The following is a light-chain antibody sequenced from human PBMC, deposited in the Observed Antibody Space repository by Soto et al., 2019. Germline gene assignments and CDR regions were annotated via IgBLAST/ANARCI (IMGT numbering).Light chain of an antibody. CDR3: QQRSNGPPYT. CDR2: DAS. J-gene: IGKJ2*01. CDR1: QSVSSY. V-gene: IGKV3-11*01. Sequence: EIVLTQSPATLSLSPGERATLSCRASQSVSSYLAWYQQKPGQAPRLLIYDASNRATGIPARFSGSGSGTDFTLTISSLEPEDFAVDYCQQRSNGPPYTFGQGNKLESK.